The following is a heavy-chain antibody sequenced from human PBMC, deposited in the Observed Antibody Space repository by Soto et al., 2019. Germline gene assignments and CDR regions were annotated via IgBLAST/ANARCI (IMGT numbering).Heavy chain of an antibody. CDR2: INSDGSST. V-gene: IGHV3-74*01. D-gene: IGHD5-12*01. CDR1: GLTFSSYW. CDR3: ARDMDSGYAFQAFDI. J-gene: IGHJ3*02. Sequence: GGSLRLSCASSGLTFSSYWMHWVRQAPGKGLVWVSRINSDGSSTSYADSVKGRFTISRDNAKNTLYLQMNSLRAEDTAVYYCARDMDSGYAFQAFDIWGQGTMVTVSS.